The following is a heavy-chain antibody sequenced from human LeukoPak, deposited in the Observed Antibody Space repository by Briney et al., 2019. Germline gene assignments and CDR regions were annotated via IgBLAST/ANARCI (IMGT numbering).Heavy chain of an antibody. Sequence: GGSLRLSCAGSGFIFSNYAMSWVRQAPGKGLEWVSGIKGNGFDTYYADSVKGRFTVSRDNSKNTLSLQMNSLSAEDTAVYYCAKDTGPLMITFGGVVIAYFDSWGQGTLVTVSS. CDR1: GFIFSNYA. J-gene: IGHJ4*02. CDR3: AKDTGPLMITFGGVVIAYFDS. D-gene: IGHD3-16*01. V-gene: IGHV3-23*01. CDR2: IKGNGFDT.